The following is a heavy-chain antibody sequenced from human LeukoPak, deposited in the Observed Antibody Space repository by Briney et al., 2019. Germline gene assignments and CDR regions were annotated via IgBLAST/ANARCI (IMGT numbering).Heavy chain of an antibody. J-gene: IGHJ5*02. CDR1: GGSISSGGYY. CDR2: IYYSGST. Sequence: SETLSLTCTVSGGSISSGGYYWSWIRQHPGKGLEWIGYIYYSGSTYYNPSLKSRVTISVDTSKNQFSLKLSSVTAADTAVYYCARVVVVPANWFDPWGQGTLVTVPS. V-gene: IGHV4-31*03. CDR3: ARVVVVPANWFDP. D-gene: IGHD2-2*01.